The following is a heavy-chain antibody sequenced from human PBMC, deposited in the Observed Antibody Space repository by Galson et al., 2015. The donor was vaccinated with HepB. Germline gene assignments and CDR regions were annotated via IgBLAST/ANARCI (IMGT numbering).Heavy chain of an antibody. J-gene: IGHJ5*02. CDR3: ARHKTGIVVVVAATPWFDP. D-gene: IGHD2-15*01. CDR1: GGSFSGYY. Sequence: ETLSLTCAVYGGSFSGYYWSWIRQPPGKGLEWIGEINHSGSTNYNPSLKSRVTISVDTSKNQFSLKLSSVTAADTAVYYCARHKTGIVVVVAATPWFDPWGQGTLVTVSS. V-gene: IGHV4-34*01. CDR2: INHSGST.